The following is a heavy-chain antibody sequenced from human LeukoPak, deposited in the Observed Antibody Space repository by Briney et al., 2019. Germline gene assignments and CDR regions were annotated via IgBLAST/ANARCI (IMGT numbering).Heavy chain of an antibody. V-gene: IGHV3-30*04. CDR1: GFTFSSYA. D-gene: IGHD2-21*02. CDR2: ISYDGSNT. J-gene: IGHJ6*04. Sequence: GRSLRLSCAASGFTFSSYAMHWVRQAPGKGPEWVAVISYDGSNTYYADSVKGRFTISRDNSKNTLYLQMNSLRAEDTAVYYCARDHEHIVVVTAVPGDYGMDVWGKGTTVTVSS. CDR3: ARDHEHIVVVTAVPGDYGMDV.